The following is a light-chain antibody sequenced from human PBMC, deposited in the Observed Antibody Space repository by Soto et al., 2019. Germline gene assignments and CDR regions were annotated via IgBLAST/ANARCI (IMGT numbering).Light chain of an antibody. CDR1: QSVSSN. V-gene: IGKV3-15*01. J-gene: IGKJ1*01. CDR2: GAS. CDR3: QQYNNWPRT. Sequence: EIVMTQSPGTLSVSPGERATLSCRASQSVSSNLAWYQQKPGQAPSLLIYGASTRATGIPARFSGSGSGTEVALTISSLQSEDFAVYYCQQYNNWPRTFGQGTKV.